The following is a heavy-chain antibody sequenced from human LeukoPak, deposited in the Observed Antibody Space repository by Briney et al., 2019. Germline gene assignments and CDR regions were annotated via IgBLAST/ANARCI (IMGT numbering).Heavy chain of an antibody. CDR2: IIPILGIA. V-gene: IGHV1-69*02. CDR3: AREPYYGSGSSAFDI. D-gene: IGHD3-10*01. CDR1: GGTFSSYT. Sequence: SVKVSCKASGGTFSSYTISWVRQAPGQGLEWMGRIIPILGIANYAQKFQGRVAITADKSTSTAYMELSSLRSEDTAVYYCAREPYYGSGSSAFDIWGQGTMVTVSS. J-gene: IGHJ3*02.